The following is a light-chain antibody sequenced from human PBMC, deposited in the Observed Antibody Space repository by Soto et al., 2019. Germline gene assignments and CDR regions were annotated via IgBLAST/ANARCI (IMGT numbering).Light chain of an antibody. CDR3: SSYTTSSTVV. V-gene: IGLV2-14*03. CDR1: SSDVGAYNY. Sequence: QSALTQPASVSGSPGQSITISCTGTSSDVGAYNYVSWYQQYPGKAPTLMIFDVSNRPSGVSNRFSGSKSGNTASLTISGLQAEDEADYHCSSYTTSSTVVFGGGTNSPS. J-gene: IGLJ2*01. CDR2: DVS.